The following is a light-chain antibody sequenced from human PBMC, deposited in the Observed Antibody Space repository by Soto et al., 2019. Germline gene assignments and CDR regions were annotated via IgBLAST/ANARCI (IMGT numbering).Light chain of an antibody. V-gene: IGKV1-17*01. J-gene: IGKJ2*01. CDR2: SAS. CDR3: LQHSDYPFT. CDR1: QGMRDA. Sequence: DIQMTQSPSSLSASVGDRVTITCRASQGMRDALGWYQQKPGKVPKRLIYSASSLQSGVPSRLSGSGSETEFTLTISSLQPEDFATYYCLQHSDYPFTFGQGTRLEI.